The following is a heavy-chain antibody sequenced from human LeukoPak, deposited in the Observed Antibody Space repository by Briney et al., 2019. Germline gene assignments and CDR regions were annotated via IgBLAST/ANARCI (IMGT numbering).Heavy chain of an antibody. J-gene: IGHJ3*02. CDR1: GGSFSGYY. CDR3: AIFGPRRVSSPATYDAFDI. Sequence: PSETLSLTCAVYGGSFSGYYWSWIRQPPGKGLEWIGEINHSGSTNYNPSLKSRVTISVDTSKNQFSLKLSSVTAADTAVYYCAIFGPRRVSSPATYDAFDIWGQGTMVTVSS. D-gene: IGHD3-10*01. CDR2: INHSGST. V-gene: IGHV4-34*01.